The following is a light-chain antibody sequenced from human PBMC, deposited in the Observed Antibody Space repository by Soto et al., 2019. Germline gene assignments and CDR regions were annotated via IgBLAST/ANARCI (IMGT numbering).Light chain of an antibody. CDR2: GAS. V-gene: IGKV3-20*01. J-gene: IGKJ1*01. CDR1: QSVRSTY. CDR3: QQYNNWLWT. Sequence: EIVLTQSPGILSLSPGERATLSCRASQSVRSTYLAWYQQKPGQAPRLLIHGASSRATGIPDRFSGSGSGTDFTLTISRLEPEDFAVYYCQQYNNWLWTFGQGTKVEIK.